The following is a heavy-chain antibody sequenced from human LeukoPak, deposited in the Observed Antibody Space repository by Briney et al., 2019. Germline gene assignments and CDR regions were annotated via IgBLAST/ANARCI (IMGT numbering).Heavy chain of an antibody. V-gene: IGHV3-74*01. D-gene: IGHD6-19*01. Sequence: GGSLRLSCAASGFTFRSYWMHWVRQAPGKGLVWVSRINSVGSSTSYADSVKGRFTISRDNAKNTLYLQMNSLRAEDTAVYYCARERTSGWDAFDTWGQGTLVTVSS. J-gene: IGHJ5*02. CDR3: ARERTSGWDAFDT. CDR1: GFTFRSYW. CDR2: INSVGSST.